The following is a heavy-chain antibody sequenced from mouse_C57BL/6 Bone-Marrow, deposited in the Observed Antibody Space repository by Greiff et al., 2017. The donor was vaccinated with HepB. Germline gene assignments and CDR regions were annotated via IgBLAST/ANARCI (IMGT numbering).Heavy chain of an antibody. CDR1: GFTFSDFY. V-gene: IGHV7-1*01. J-gene: IGHJ3*01. CDR3: ARDARSIPFAY. Sequence: EVMLVESGGGLVQSGRSLRLSCATSGFTFSDFYMEWVRQAPGKGLEWIAASRNKANDYTTEYSASVKGRFIVSRDTSQSILYLQMNALRAEDTAIYYCARDARSIPFAYWGQGTLVTVSA. D-gene: IGHD2-10*02. CDR2: SRNKANDYTT.